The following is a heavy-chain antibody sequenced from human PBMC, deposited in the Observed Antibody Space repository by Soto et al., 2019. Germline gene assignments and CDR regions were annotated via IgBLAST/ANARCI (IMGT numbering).Heavy chain of an antibody. D-gene: IGHD3-10*01. J-gene: IGHJ4*02. V-gene: IGHV2-5*02. CDR1: GFSLSTSGLG. CDR3: AHRGSTSYFDY. Sequence: QITLKESGPTLVRPTQTLRLTCTFSGFSLSTSGLGVGWIRQPPGKALEWLAVIYWDDNKLYSPSLKSRLTITKDTSKNQVVLTMTNMDPVDTATYYCAHRGSTSYFDYWGQGTLVTVSS. CDR2: IYWDDNK.